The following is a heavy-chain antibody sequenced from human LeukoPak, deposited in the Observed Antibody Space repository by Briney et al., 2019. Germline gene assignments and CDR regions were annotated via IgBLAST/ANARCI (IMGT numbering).Heavy chain of an antibody. D-gene: IGHD3-3*01. Sequence: ASVKVSCKASGGTFSSYAISWVRQAPGQGLEWMGGIIPIFDTANYAQKFQGRVTITADESTSTAYMELSSLRSEDTAVYYCAGSPEWLFYAFDIWGQGTMVTVSS. CDR2: IIPIFDTA. CDR1: GGTFSSYA. V-gene: IGHV1-69*13. CDR3: AGSPEWLFYAFDI. J-gene: IGHJ3*02.